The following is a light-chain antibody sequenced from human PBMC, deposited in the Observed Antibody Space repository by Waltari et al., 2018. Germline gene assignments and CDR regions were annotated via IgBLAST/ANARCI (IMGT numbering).Light chain of an antibody. CDR2: VNSDGSH. CDR1: SGHSSNV. CDR3: QTGGHGAWV. V-gene: IGLV4-69*01. J-gene: IGLJ3*02. Sequence: ASVKLTCTLSSGHSSNVIAWLQQQPEKGPRNLMKVNSDGSHTKGDEIPDRFPGSSSGAERYLTISSVQPEDEADYYCQTGGHGAWVFGGGTKLTVL.